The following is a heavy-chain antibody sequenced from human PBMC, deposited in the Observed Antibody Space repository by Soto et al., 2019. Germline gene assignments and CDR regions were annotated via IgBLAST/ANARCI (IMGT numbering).Heavy chain of an antibody. V-gene: IGHV1-46*01. CDR3: AREARAYCGGDCYSPWYFDL. Sequence: ASVKVSCKASGYTFTSYYMHWVRQAPGQGLEWMGIINPSGGSTSYAQKFQGRVTMTRDTSTSTVYMELSSLRSEDTAVYYCAREARAYCGGDCYSPWYFDLWGRGTLVTV. J-gene: IGHJ2*01. CDR1: GYTFTSYY. CDR2: INPSGGST. D-gene: IGHD2-21*02.